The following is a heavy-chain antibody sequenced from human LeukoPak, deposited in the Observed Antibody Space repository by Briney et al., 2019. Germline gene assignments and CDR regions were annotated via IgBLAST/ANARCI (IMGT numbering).Heavy chain of an antibody. V-gene: IGHV4-4*02. J-gene: IGHJ4*02. CDR1: GGSISSGNW. Sequence: PSGTLSLTCAVSGGSISSGNWWSWVRQPPGKGLEWIGDIYHSGSTNYNPSLKSRVTISVDKSKNQFSLKLSSVTAADTAVYYCARKYDSSGYYCHFDYWGQGTLVTVSS. D-gene: IGHD3-22*01. CDR3: ARKYDSSGYYCHFDY. CDR2: IYHSGST.